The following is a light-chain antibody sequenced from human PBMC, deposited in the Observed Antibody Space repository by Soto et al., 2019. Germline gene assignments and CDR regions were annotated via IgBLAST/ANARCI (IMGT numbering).Light chain of an antibody. V-gene: IGKV1-33*01. CDR3: QQYGILPPYT. J-gene: IGKJ2*01. Sequence: DIQITQSPSSLSASVGDRVTITCQASQDIANYLNWYQQRPGNAPKLLIFDGSNLETGVPSRYSGSGSGTHFTFTIISRRPEDIATYYCQQYGILPPYTFGQGTKLEI. CDR2: DGS. CDR1: QDIANY.